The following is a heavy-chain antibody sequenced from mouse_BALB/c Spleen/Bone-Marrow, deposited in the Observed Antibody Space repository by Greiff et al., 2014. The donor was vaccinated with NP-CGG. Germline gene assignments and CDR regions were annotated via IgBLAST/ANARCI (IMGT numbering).Heavy chain of an antibody. CDR3: ASYHSSGYAMDY. CDR2: IDPYNGGT. V-gene: IGHV1S135*01. CDR1: GYSFNDYN. D-gene: IGHD3-1*01. Sequence: EVQLVESGPELVKPGASVKVSCKASGYSFNDYNMYWVKQSPGKSLEWIGYIDPYNGGTSYNQKFKGKATLTVDKSSSTAFMHLNSLTSEDSAVYYCASYHSSGYAMDYWGQGTSVTVSS. J-gene: IGHJ4*01.